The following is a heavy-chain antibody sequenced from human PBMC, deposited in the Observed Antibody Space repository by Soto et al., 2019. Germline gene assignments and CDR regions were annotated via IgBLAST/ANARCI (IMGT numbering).Heavy chain of an antibody. CDR1: GVAFGTFA. Sequence: QVQLDQSGPEVKKSGSSVKVSCKASGVAFGTFAISWLRQAPGQGLEWMGGIIPIYGTPHYAQIFKGRVTISADASTDTGYMEVTSLPSADTAVYYCASQDPPRDRYCSSYSCYDGWFESWGQGTLVTVST. V-gene: IGHV1-69*01. CDR3: ASQDPPRDRYCSSYSCYDGWFES. CDR2: IIPIYGTP. D-gene: IGHD2-2*01. J-gene: IGHJ5*01.